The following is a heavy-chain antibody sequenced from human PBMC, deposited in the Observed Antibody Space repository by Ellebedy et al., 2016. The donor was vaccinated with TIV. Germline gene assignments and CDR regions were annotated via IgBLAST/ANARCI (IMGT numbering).Heavy chain of an antibody. V-gene: IGHV3-66*01. CDR3: ASETFNYVDLELWGLFDM. CDR2: ISVGGST. Sequence: GESLKISCVVSGFTVNSNYMSWVRQAPGKGLEWVSVISVGGSTYYADSVKGRFTISRDNSKHTLFLQMNSLRAEDTAVYYCASETFNYVDLELWGLFDMWGQGTTVTVSS. CDR1: GFTVNSNY. J-gene: IGHJ3*02. D-gene: IGHD3-10*02.